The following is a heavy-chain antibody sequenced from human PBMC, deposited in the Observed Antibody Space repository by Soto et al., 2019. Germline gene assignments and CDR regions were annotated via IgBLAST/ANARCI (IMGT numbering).Heavy chain of an antibody. J-gene: IGHJ5*02. Sequence: SVKVSCKASGYTFTRYCIHWVRQAPGQRLEWMGWINAANGDTKYSPKFQGRVTITRDTSASTAYMELSSLRSEDTAVYYCVRRHVSATGIDWFDPWGQGTLVTVSS. CDR3: VRRHVSATGIDWFDP. CDR1: GYTFTRYC. D-gene: IGHD6-13*01. CDR2: INAANGDT. V-gene: IGHV1-3*01.